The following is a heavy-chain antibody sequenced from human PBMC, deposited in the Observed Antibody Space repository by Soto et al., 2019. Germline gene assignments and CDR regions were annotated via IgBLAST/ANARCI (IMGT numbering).Heavy chain of an antibody. Sequence: QVQLVESGENLVKPGGSLRLSCAGSGFTFSDYYMSWIRQAPGKGLDWVSYISSSGNIIYYADCVKGRFTIYRDNAKNSLYLQMNRLRAEDTVVYYCASDIGYYASDGYFDYWGQVTLVTVSS. CDR2: ISSSGNII. D-gene: IGHD3-22*01. J-gene: IGHJ4*02. CDR3: ASDIGYYASDGYFDY. CDR1: GFTFSDYY. V-gene: IGHV3-11*01.